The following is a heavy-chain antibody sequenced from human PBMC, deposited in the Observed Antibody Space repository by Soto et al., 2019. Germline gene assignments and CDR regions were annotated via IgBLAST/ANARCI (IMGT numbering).Heavy chain of an antibody. D-gene: IGHD3-10*01. V-gene: IGHV1-18*01. J-gene: IGHJ4*02. CDR2: ISAYNGNT. Sequence: ASVKVSCKASGYTFTSYGICWVRQAPGQGLEWMGWISAYNGNTNYAQKLQGRVTMTTDTSTSTAYMELRSLRSDDTAVYYCARDKLLWFGELVNPNFDYWGQGTLVTSPQ. CDR3: ARDKLLWFGELVNPNFDY. CDR1: GYTFTSYG.